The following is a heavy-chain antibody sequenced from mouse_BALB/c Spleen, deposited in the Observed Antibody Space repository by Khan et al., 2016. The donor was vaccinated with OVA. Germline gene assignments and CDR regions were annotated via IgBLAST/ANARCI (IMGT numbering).Heavy chain of an antibody. J-gene: IGHJ4*01. CDR3: ASKGNLYYYAMDY. Sequence: QVQLKQSGAELVRPATSVKVSCKSSGYAFTNHLIEWVKPRPGQGIEWIGVFNPASGGTNYNEKFKGKATLTADKSSSTDYMQLSSLTSDDSAVYVCASKGNLYYYAMDYWGQGTSVTVSS. CDR2: FNPASGGT. V-gene: IGHV1-54*01. CDR1: GYAFTNHL. D-gene: IGHD2-1*01.